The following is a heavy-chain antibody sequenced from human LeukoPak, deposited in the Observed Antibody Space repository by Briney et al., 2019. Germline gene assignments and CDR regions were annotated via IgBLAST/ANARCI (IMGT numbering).Heavy chain of an antibody. D-gene: IGHD3-10*01. CDR2: ISAYNGNT. Sequence: ASVKVSCKASGYTFTSYGISWVRQAPGQGLEWMGWISAYNGNTNYAQKLQGRATMTTDTSTSTAYMELRSLRSDDTAVYYCARGIFTMVRGIIHYYYGMDVWGQGTTVTVSS. CDR1: GYTFTSYG. J-gene: IGHJ6*02. V-gene: IGHV1-18*01. CDR3: ARGIFTMVRGIIHYYYGMDV.